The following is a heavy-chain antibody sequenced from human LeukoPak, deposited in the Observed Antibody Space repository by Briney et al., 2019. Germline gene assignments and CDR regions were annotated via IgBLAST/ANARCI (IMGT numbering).Heavy chain of an antibody. CDR2: VSGSGGST. Sequence: GGPLRLSCAPSGFTFSSYAMSWVRQPPGKGLDGVSSVSGSGGSTYYADSVKGRFTISIDNSKNTLYLQMNSLGAEDTAVYFCARLGPVNKDHYIDVGGKGTTVTISS. V-gene: IGHV3-23*01. D-gene: IGHD7-27*01. CDR3: ARLGPVNKDHYIDV. J-gene: IGHJ6*03. CDR1: GFTFSSYA.